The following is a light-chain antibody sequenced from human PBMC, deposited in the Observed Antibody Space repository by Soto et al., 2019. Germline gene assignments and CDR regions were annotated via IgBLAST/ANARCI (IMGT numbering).Light chain of an antibody. CDR3: QQYHSDPIT. J-gene: IGKJ5*01. V-gene: IGKV4-1*01. Sequence: DIVMTQSPDSLPVSLGERATINCKSCQSVLSNNNHYLAWFQQKPGQPPKLLMYWASTRGSGVPDRFSGSASGTDFTLTISNLQAEDVAVYYCQQYHSDPITFGQGTRLEIK. CDR1: QSVLSNNNHY. CDR2: WAS.